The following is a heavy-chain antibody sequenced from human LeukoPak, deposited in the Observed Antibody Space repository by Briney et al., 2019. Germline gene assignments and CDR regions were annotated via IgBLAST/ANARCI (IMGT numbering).Heavy chain of an antibody. V-gene: IGHV4-30-2*01. CDR3: ARNSYYDNSGEGAFDI. J-gene: IGHJ3*02. CDR2: IYQSGSA. CDR1: GASVSSIGYS. Sequence: SETLSLTCGVSGASVSSIGYSWSWIRQPPGRGLEWIGFIYQSGSASYNPSLQSRVTISIDKSKNQFSLNLSSVTAADTAVYYCARNSYYDNSGEGAFDIWGQGTMVTVSS. D-gene: IGHD3-22*01.